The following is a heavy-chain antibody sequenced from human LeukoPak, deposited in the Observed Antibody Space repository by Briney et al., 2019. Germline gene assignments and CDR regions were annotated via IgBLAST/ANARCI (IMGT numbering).Heavy chain of an antibody. CDR2: IYYSGST. D-gene: IGHD2-8*01. CDR3: AREALGYCTNGVCYLPSYYYMDV. Sequence: SETLSLTCTVSGGSISSSSYYWGWIRQPPGKGLEWIGSIYYSGSTYYNPSLKSRVTISVDTSKNQFSLKLSSVTAADTAVYYCAREALGYCTNGVCYLPSYYYMDVWGKGTTATVSS. CDR1: GGSISSSSYY. J-gene: IGHJ6*03. V-gene: IGHV4-39*07.